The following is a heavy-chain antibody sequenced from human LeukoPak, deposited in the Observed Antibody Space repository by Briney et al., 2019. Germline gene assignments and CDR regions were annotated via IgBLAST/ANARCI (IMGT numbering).Heavy chain of an antibody. D-gene: IGHD6-13*01. V-gene: IGHV4-31*03. J-gene: IGHJ4*02. CDR3: ARMSYTTSRDY. CDR1: GGSISSGGYY. CDR2: IYYSGST. Sequence: ASETLSLTCTVSGGSISSGGYYWSWIGQHPGKGLEWIGYIYYSGSTYYNPSLKSRVTISVDTSKNQFSLRLSSVTAADTAVYYCARMSYTTSRDYWGQGTLVTVSS.